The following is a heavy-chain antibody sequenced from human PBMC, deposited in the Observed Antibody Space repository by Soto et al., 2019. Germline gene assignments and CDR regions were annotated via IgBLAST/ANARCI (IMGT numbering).Heavy chain of an antibody. CDR1: GGSISSRSHY. CDR3: ATADGFGVVTPFFEY. Sequence: QLQLQESGPGLVKPSETLSLTCTVSGGSISSRSHYWGWIRQSPGKHLEWIGSSFYRGSTHYNPSLKTRVTISVDTSKNHVSLKLCCVTAADTAVYYCATADGFGVVTPFFEYWGQGILVTVSS. J-gene: IGHJ4*02. CDR2: SFYRGST. V-gene: IGHV4-39*02. D-gene: IGHD3-3*01.